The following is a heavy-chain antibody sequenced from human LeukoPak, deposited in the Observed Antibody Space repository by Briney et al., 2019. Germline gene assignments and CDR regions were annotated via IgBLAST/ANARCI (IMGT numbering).Heavy chain of an antibody. D-gene: IGHD2-15*01. Sequence: GGSLRLSCAASGFTFSSYSMNWVRQAPGKGLEWVSYISSSSSTIYYADSVKGRFTISRDNAENSLYLQMNSLRAEDTAVYYCALGYCSGGSCYQDAFDIWGQGTMVTVSS. V-gene: IGHV3-48*01. CDR2: ISSSSSTI. J-gene: IGHJ3*02. CDR3: ALGYCSGGSCYQDAFDI. CDR1: GFTFSSYS.